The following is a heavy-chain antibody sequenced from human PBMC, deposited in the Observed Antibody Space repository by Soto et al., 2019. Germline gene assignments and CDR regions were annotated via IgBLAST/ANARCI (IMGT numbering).Heavy chain of an antibody. Sequence: QVQLVQSGAEVKKPGASVKVSCKASGYTFTTYALHWVRQAPGQRPEWMGWINPASGHTKYSKKFQDRVTITRDTSASTGYMELSSLRSEDTAVYYCGRSVVGATGEILYNAMDVWGQGTTVIVSS. CDR1: GYTFTTYA. CDR2: INPASGHT. V-gene: IGHV1-3*01. J-gene: IGHJ6*02. D-gene: IGHD1-26*01. CDR3: GRSVVGATGEILYNAMDV.